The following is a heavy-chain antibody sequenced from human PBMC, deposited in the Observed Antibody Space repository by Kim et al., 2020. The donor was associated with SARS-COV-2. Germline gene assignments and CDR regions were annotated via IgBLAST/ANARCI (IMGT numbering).Heavy chain of an antibody. CDR3: ARGDPRDY. CDR1: GYTFTNYA. J-gene: IGHJ4*02. CDR2: INTKTGNP. V-gene: IGHV7-4-1*02. Sequence: SVKVSCKAYGYTFTNYAMNWVRQAPGQGLEWVGWINTKTGNPTYAQGFTGRFVFSLDTSVRTSYLQISSLKTEDTAVYYCARGDPRDYWGQGTLVTVSS.